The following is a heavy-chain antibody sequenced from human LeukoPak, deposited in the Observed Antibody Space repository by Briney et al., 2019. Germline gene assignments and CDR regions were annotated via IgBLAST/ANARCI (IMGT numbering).Heavy chain of an antibody. J-gene: IGHJ6*03. D-gene: IGHD6-13*01. Sequence: GASVKVSCKASGHTFTSYGISWVRQAPGQGLEWMGWISAYNGNTNYAQKLQGRVTMTTDTSTSTAYMELRSLRSDDTAVYYCARDFGAADYYYMDVWGKGTTVTVSS. CDR3: ARDFGAADYYYMDV. V-gene: IGHV1-18*01. CDR2: ISAYNGNT. CDR1: GHTFTSYG.